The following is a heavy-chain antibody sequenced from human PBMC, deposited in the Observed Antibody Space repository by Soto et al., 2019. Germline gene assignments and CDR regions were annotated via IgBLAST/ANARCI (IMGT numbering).Heavy chain of an antibody. CDR2: ITGSGGST. D-gene: IGHD3-16*01. CDR3: AKPIGGYEAFDI. CDR1: GFTFSSYA. Sequence: EVQLLESGGGLVQPGGSLRLSCAASGFTFSSYAMSWVRQAPGKGLEWVSAITGSGGSTYYADSVKGRFTISRDNSKNTLYLQMNSLRAEDTAVYYCAKPIGGYEAFDIWGQGTIVTVSS. J-gene: IGHJ3*02. V-gene: IGHV3-23*01.